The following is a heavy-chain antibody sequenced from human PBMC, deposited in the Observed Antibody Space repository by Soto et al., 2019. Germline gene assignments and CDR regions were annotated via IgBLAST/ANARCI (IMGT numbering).Heavy chain of an antibody. CDR2: INHSGST. V-gene: IGHV4-34*01. CDR1: GGSFSGYY. J-gene: IGHJ4*02. Sequence: SEALSLTCAVYGGSFSGYYWSWIRQPPGKGLEWIGEINHSGSTNYNPSLKSRVTISVDTSKNQFSLKLSSVTAADTAVYYCARGYRDHSSGYYIDYWGQGTLVTVSS. CDR3: ARGYRDHSSGYYIDY. D-gene: IGHD3-22*01.